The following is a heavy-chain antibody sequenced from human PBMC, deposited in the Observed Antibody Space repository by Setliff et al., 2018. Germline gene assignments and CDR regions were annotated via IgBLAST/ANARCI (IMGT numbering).Heavy chain of an antibody. D-gene: IGHD5-18*01. Sequence: GESLKISCKGSGYSFTSYWIGWVRQMPGKGLEWMGIIYTGDSDTRYSPSFQGQVTISADKSISTAYLQWSSLEASDTAMYSCARLTPMADFDYWGQGTLVTVSS. CDR2: IYTGDSDT. CDR3: ARLTPMADFDY. V-gene: IGHV5-51*01. CDR1: GYSFTSYW. J-gene: IGHJ4*02.